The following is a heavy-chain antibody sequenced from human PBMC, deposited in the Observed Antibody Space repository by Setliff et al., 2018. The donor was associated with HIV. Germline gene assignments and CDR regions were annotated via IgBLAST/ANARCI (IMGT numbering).Heavy chain of an antibody. J-gene: IGHJ6*03. Sequence: PGGSLRLSCTASGFLFGDYAVSWVRQAPGKGLEWVGFIGSKTYGGTTECAASVKGRFTISRDDSKSIAHLQMNRLKVEDTGVYYCTSASRWYYYMDVWGKGTTVTVSS. CDR3: TSASRWYYYMDV. CDR1: GFLFGDYA. V-gene: IGHV3-49*04. CDR2: IGSKTYGGTT.